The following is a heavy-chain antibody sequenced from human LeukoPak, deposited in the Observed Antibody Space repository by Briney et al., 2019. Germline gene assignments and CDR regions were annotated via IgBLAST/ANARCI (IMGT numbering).Heavy chain of an antibody. Sequence: SETLSLTCTVSGVSITTHYWSWLRQPPGKELEWIAYMTDSETTRNNPSLKSRITLSADTSKNQFSLSLSSVTEADTAVYFCATIKSGYPFGYFDFWGQGILVTVSS. J-gene: IGHJ4*02. V-gene: IGHV4-59*11. CDR1: GVSITTHY. CDR3: ATIKSGYPFGYFDF. D-gene: IGHD5-18*01. CDR2: MTDSETT.